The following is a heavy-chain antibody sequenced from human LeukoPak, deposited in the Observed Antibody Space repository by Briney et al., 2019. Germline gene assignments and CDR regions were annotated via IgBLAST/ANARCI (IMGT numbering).Heavy chain of an antibody. J-gene: IGHJ4*02. CDR3: ARVLGYCSGGGCSVDPSFDY. V-gene: IGHV4-59*01. D-gene: IGHD2-15*01. CDR1: GGSISSYY. Sequence: SETLSLTCTVSGGSISSYYWSWIRQPPGKGLEWIGYIYYSGSTNYNPSLKSRVTISVDTSKNQFSLKLSSVTAADTAVYYCARVLGYCSGGGCSVDPSFDYWGQGTLVTVSS. CDR2: IYYSGST.